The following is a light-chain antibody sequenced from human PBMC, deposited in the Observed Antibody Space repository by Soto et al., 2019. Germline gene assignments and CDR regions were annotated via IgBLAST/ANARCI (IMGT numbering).Light chain of an antibody. CDR1: SSDVVGYNY. J-gene: IGLJ1*01. V-gene: IGLV2-14*03. CDR2: DVS. Sequence: QSVLNQPASVSGSPGQSITISCTGTSSDVVGYNYVSWYQQHPGKAPKFMIYDVSSRPSGVSNRFSGSKSGNTASLTISGLQAEDEADYYCCSYTTSNTRQIVFGTGTKVTVL. CDR3: CSYTTSNTRQIV.